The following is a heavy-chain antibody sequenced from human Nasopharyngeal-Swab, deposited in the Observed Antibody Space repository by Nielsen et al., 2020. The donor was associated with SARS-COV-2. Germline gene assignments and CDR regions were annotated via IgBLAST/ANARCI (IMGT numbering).Heavy chain of an antibody. CDR2: ISSSSSYI. Sequence: ETLSLTCAASGFTFSSYSMNWVRQAPGKGLEWVSSISSSSSYIYYADSVKGRFTISRDNSKNTLYLQMNSLRAEDTAVYYCAKDWYRSSPGDLYYYYYGMDVWGQGTTVTVSS. D-gene: IGHD6-6*01. J-gene: IGHJ6*02. V-gene: IGHV3-21*01. CDR3: AKDWYRSSPGDLYYYYYGMDV. CDR1: GFTFSSYS.